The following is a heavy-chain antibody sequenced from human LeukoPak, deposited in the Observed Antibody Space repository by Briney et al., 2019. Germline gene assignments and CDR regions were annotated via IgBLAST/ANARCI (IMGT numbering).Heavy chain of an antibody. J-gene: IGHJ4*02. CDR1: GFIFSSYA. D-gene: IGHD3-3*01. Sequence: GGSLRLSCAASGFIFSSYAMSWVRQAPGKGLEWVSTISGSGGSTYYADSVKGRFTISRDNSKNTLYLQMNSLRAEDTAVYYCATSVFGVVGPFFDYWGQGTLVTVSS. CDR2: ISGSGGST. V-gene: IGHV3-23*01. CDR3: ATSVFGVVGPFFDY.